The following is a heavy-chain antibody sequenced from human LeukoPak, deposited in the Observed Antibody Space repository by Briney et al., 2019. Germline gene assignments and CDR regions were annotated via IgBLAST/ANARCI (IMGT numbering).Heavy chain of an antibody. D-gene: IGHD3-9*01. V-gene: IGHV3-74*01. CDR3: ARGSSTAYHGFFDY. CDR1: GFTFSTYW. CDR2: INSDESST. Sequence: GGSLRLSCAASGFTFSTYWMHWVRQAPGKGLVWVSRINSDESSTTYADSVKGRFTISRDNAKNTLYLQMNSLRAEDTAVYYCARGSSTAYHGFFDYWGQGTLVTVSS. J-gene: IGHJ4*02.